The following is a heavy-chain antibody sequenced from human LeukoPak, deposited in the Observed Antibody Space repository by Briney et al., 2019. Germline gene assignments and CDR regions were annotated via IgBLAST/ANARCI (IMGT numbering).Heavy chain of an antibody. J-gene: IGHJ4*02. D-gene: IGHD3-10*01. CDR2: IYSGGST. CDR3: ARVSGDYVKY. CDR1: GFTVSSNY. Sequence: GGSLRLSCAASGFTVSSNYMSLVRQAPGKGLEWVSVIYSGGSTYYAGSVKGRFTISRDNSKNTLYPQMNSLRAEDTAVYYCARVSGDYVKYWGQGTLVTVSS. V-gene: IGHV3-53*01.